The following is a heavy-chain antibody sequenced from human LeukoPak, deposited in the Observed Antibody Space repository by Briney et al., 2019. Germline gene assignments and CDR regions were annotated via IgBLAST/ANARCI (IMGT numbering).Heavy chain of an antibody. V-gene: IGHV1-18*01. Sequence: ASVKVSCKASGYTFTSYGISWVRQAPGQGLEWMGWISAYNGNTNYAQKLQGRVTMTTDTSTSTAYMELRSLRSDDTAVYYCARVLRYLDWLSVYNAPNWFDPWGQGTLVTVSS. CDR1: GYTFTSYG. CDR2: ISAYNGNT. J-gene: IGHJ5*02. CDR3: ARVLRYLDWLSVYNAPNWFDP. D-gene: IGHD3-9*01.